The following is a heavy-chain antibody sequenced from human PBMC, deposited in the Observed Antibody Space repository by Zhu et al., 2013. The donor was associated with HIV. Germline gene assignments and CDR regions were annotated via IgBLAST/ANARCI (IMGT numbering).Heavy chain of an antibody. CDR3: ARTRMGAGYWCDH. CDR2: IIPVFKIA. V-gene: IGHV1-69*01. CDR1: GGTFRNFA. Sequence: QVQLVQSGAEVKKPGSSVKVSCKASGGTFRNFAISWVRQAPGQGLEWMGGIIPVFKIANYAQKFQGRVTITADASANTAYMELNRLTREDAAVYYCARTRMGAGYWCDHWGQGTLVTVSS. D-gene: IGHD3-9*01. J-gene: IGHJ4*02.